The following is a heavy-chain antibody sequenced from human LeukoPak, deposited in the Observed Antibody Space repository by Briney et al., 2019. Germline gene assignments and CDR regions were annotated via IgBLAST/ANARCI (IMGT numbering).Heavy chain of an antibody. CDR1: GYTFTSYY. V-gene: IGHV1-46*01. CDR2: INPSGGST. D-gene: IGHD4-23*01. CDR3: ARDNSVEDTAWWFDP. J-gene: IGHJ5*02. Sequence: GASVKVSCKASGYTFTSYYMHWVRRAPGQGREWMGIINPSGGSTSYAQKFQGRVTMTRDMSTSTDYMELSSLRSEDTAVYYCARDNSVEDTAWWFDPWGQGTLVTVSS.